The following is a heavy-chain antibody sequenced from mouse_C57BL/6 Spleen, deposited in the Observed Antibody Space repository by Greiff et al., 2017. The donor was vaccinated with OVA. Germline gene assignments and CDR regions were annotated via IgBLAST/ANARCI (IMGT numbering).Heavy chain of an antibody. D-gene: IGHD2-2*01. CDR2: ISSGGSYT. J-gene: IGHJ2*01. V-gene: IGHV5-6*02. CDR3: ARLYGYDGDGYFDY. Sequence: DVMLVESGGDLVKPGGSLKLSCAASGFTFSSYGMSWVRQTPDKRLEWVATISSGGSYTYYPDSVKGRFTISRDNAKNTLYLQMSSLKSEDTAMYYCARLYGYDGDGYFDYWGQGTTRTVSS. CDR1: GFTFSSYG.